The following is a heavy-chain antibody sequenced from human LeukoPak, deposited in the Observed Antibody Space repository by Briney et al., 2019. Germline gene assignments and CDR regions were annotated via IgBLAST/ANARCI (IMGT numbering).Heavy chain of an antibody. V-gene: IGHV3-74*01. D-gene: IGHD3-22*01. CDR3: ARAPSEIGGYYPEYFRH. J-gene: IGHJ1*01. CDR2: IKSDGST. CDR1: GFTFRSYW. Sequence: PGGSLRLSCAASGFTFRSYWMHWVRQAPGRGLVWVSRIKSDGSTNYAGSVKGRFTISRDNAKNTVSLQMNSLRAEDTGVYYCARAPSEIGGYYPEYFRHWGQGALVTVSS.